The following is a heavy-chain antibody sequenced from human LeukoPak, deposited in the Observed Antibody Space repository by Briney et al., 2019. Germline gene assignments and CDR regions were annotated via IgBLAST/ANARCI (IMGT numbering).Heavy chain of an antibody. CDR3: AREEYSYGLDY. J-gene: IGHJ4*02. CDR2: IYSGGST. D-gene: IGHD5-18*01. CDR1: GFTVSSNY. V-gene: IGHV3-66*01. Sequence: PGGSLRLSCAASGFTVSSNYMSWVRQAPGRGLEWVSVIYSGGSTYYADSVKGRFTISRDNSKNTLYLQMNSLRVEDTAVYYCAREEYSYGLDYWGQGTLVTVSS.